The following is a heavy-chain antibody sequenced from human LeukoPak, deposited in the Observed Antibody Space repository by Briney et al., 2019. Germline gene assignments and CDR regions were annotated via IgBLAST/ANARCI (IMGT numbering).Heavy chain of an antibody. CDR3: ASSVLVVGYCSGGSCYEGYYYYYYMDV. Sequence: ASVKVSCKASGYTFTTYHMHWVRQAPGQGLEWMGIINPSGGSTNYAQKFQGRVTMTRDMSTSTVYMELSSLRSDDTAVYYCASSVLVVGYCSGGSCYEGYYYYYYMDVWGKGTTVTVSS. CDR2: INPSGGST. J-gene: IGHJ6*03. CDR1: GYTFTTYH. V-gene: IGHV1-46*01. D-gene: IGHD2-15*01.